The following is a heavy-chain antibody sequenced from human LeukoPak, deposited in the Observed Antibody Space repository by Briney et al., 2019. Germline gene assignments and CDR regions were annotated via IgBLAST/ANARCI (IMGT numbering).Heavy chain of an antibody. V-gene: IGHV1-18*01. CDR1: GYTFTDYG. CDR2: ISALNGNA. Sequence: ASVKVSCKASGYTFTDYGYTWVRQAPGQGLEGRGWISALNGNANYAHKFRGRVTLTRDTSTGTAYMELRSLRSDDTAVYYCARVGMEIGWSLELWGRGTLVTVSS. CDR3: ARVGMEIGWSLEL. D-gene: IGHD2-21*01. J-gene: IGHJ2*01.